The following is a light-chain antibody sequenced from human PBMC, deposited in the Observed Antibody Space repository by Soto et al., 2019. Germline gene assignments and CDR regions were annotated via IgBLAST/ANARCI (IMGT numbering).Light chain of an antibody. CDR3: QQADRFTRP. CDR1: QGISRR. Sequence: DIQMTQSPSSVSASVGDRVTITCRASQGISRRLAWYQQKPGRAPNLLIYAASSLQSGVPSRFSGSGAGTDLPLAIRSLQPEDFSTYFWQQADRFTRPFGQGTKVEIK. V-gene: IGKV1-12*01. CDR2: AAS. J-gene: IGKJ1*01.